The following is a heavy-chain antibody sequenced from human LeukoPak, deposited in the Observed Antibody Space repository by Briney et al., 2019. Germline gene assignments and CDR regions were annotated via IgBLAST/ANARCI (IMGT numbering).Heavy chain of an antibody. CDR2: ISYDGSTK. Sequence: GRSLRLSCIASGFTFNTYSMQWVRQTPGKGLEWLAVISYDGSTKFYTDSVKGRFTISRDNSKNTLYLQMNSLRAEDTAVYYCARERVGATSGGAFDIWGQGTMVTVSS. CDR1: GFTFNTYS. CDR3: ARERVGATSGGAFDI. J-gene: IGHJ3*02. D-gene: IGHD1-26*01. V-gene: IGHV3-30-3*01.